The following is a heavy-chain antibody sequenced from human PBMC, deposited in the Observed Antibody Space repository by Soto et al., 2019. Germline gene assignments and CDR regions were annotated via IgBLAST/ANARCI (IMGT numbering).Heavy chain of an antibody. CDR1: GFTFSSYS. Sequence: EVQLVESGGGLVKPGGSLRLSCAASGFTFSSYSMNWVRQAPGKGLEWVSSISSSSSYIYYADSVKGRFTISRDNAKNSLYLQMNGLRAEDTAVYYCARDPGVRGGGWFDPWGQGTLVTVSS. CDR3: ARDPGVRGGGWFDP. D-gene: IGHD3-10*01. V-gene: IGHV3-21*01. CDR2: ISSSSSYI. J-gene: IGHJ5*02.